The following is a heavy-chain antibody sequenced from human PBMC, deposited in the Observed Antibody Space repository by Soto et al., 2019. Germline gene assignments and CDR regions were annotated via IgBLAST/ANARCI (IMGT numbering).Heavy chain of an antibody. CDR3: ARVDSILLEGEEWFDP. Sequence: QVQLVQSGAEVKKPGSSARVSCKASGDTFNNHAFSWVRQAPGQGLEWMGSIIPMFRTTDYAQRFQGRVTITADKSTTTVYLDLISLRSDDTAIYYCARVDSILLEGEEWFDPWGQGTLVTVSS. CDR2: IIPMFRTT. D-gene: IGHD3-16*01. V-gene: IGHV1-69*06. J-gene: IGHJ5*02. CDR1: GDTFNNHA.